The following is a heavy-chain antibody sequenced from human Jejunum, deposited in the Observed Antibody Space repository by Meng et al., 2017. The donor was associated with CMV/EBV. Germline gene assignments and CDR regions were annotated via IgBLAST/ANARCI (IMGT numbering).Heavy chain of an antibody. J-gene: IGHJ4*02. CDR3: ATAGPSRRYSGSYYYDY. CDR1: FSSYS. Sequence: FSSYSMNWVRQAPGKGLEWVSYISSSSSTIYYADSVKGRFTISRDNAKNSLYLQMNSLRAEDTAVYYCATAGPSRRYSGSYYYDYWGQGTLVTVSS. CDR2: ISSSSSTI. V-gene: IGHV3-48*04. D-gene: IGHD1-26*01.